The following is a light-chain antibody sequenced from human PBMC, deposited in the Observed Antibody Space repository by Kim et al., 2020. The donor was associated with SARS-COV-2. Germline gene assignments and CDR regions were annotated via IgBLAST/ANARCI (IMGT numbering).Light chain of an antibody. CDR1: SSNIGNNY. CDR3: GTWDSSLSAGL. CDR2: DNN. V-gene: IGLV1-51*01. Sequence: QSVLTQPPSVSAAPGQKVTISCSGSSSNIGNNYVSWYQQLPGTAPKLLIYDNNKRPSGIPDRLSGSKSGTSATLGITGLQTGDEADYYCGTWDSSLSAGLFGGGTQLTVL. J-gene: IGLJ3*02.